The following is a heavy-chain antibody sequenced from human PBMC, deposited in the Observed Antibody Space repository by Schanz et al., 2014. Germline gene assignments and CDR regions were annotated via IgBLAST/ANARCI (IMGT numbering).Heavy chain of an antibody. D-gene: IGHD2-2*01. J-gene: IGHJ3*01. V-gene: IGHV1-46*01. CDR3: ARGSCTASGCYDAFDL. CDR2: INPIDGST. Sequence: QVHLVQSGSEVKKPGASVKVSYKASRYPFTAYYMHWVRQAPGQGLEWMGRINPIDGSTTYVWGFHGRLTMTRDTSTTTVYMDLSTLRSEDTAVYYCARGSCTASGCYDAFDLWGQGTLVTVSS. CDR1: RYPFTAYY.